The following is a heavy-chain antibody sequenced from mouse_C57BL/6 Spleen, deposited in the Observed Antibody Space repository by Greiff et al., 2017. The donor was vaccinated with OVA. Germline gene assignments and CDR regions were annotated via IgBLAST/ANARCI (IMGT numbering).Heavy chain of an antibody. D-gene: IGHD1-1*01. J-gene: IGHJ4*01. V-gene: IGHV1-59*01. CDR2: IDPSDSYT. CDR1: GYTFTSYW. CDR3: ARIYYYGSRGGYAMDY. Sequence: QVQLQQPGAELVRPGTSVKLSCKASGYTFTSYWMHWVKQRPGQGLEWIGVIDPSDSYTNYNQKFKGKATLTVDTSSSTAYMQLSSLTSEDSAVYYCARIYYYGSRGGYAMDYWGQGTSVTVSS.